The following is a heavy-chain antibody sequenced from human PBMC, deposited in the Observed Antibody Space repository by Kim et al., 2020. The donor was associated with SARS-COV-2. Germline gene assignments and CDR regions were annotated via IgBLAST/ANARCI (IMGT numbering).Heavy chain of an antibody. D-gene: IGHD5-18*01. CDR3: AGHHEYSYGTRFDC. J-gene: IGHJ4*02. V-gene: IGHV4-39*01. CDR2: MYYSGST. CDR1: GGSISSSRYY. Sequence: SETLSLTCTVSGGSISSSRYYWGWIRQPPGKGLEWIGSMYYSGSTYYTLSLKSRVTISVDTSKNQFSLKLSSVTAADTAVYYCAGHHEYSYGTRFDCWGQGTLVTVYS.